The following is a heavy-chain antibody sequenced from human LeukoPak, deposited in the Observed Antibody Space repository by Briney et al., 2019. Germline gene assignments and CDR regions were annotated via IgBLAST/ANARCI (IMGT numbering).Heavy chain of an antibody. CDR2: INGDGSTT. D-gene: IGHD3-10*01. Sequence: PGGSLRLSCAASGFTFSSYWMHWVRQAPGKGPLWVSHINGDGSTTNYADSVKGRFTISRDNAKNTLYLQMNSLRAEDTAVYYCAEAASLRGVSYWGQGTLVTVSS. V-gene: IGHV3-74*01. J-gene: IGHJ4*02. CDR3: AEAASLRGVSY. CDR1: GFTFSSYW.